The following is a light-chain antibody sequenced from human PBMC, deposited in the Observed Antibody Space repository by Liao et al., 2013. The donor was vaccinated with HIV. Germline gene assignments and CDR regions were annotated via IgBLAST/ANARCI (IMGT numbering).Light chain of an antibody. V-gene: IGLV3-1*01. J-gene: IGLJ1*01. CDR1: YLGDKH. CDR3: QAWDRTTSYG. CDR2: QDS. Sequence: SYELTQPPSVSVSPGQTATITCYGIYLGDKHVCWYQQKPGQSPVLVIYQDSRRSSGIPERFSGSNSGNTATLTISGTQPMDEADYYCQAWDRTTSYGFGTGTKVTVL.